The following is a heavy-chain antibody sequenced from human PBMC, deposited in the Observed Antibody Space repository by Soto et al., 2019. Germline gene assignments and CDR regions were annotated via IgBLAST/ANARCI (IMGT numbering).Heavy chain of an antibody. J-gene: IGHJ3*02. Sequence: EVQLVESGGGLVKPGGSLRLSCAASGFTFSSYSMNWVRQAPGKGLEWVSSISSSSSYIHYADSVKGRFTISRDNAKNSLYLQMNSLRAEDTAVYYCARISGWRIGGFGGAFDIWGQGTMVTVSS. CDR3: ARISGWRIGGFGGAFDI. V-gene: IGHV3-21*01. CDR2: ISSSSSYI. D-gene: IGHD3-16*01. CDR1: GFTFSSYS.